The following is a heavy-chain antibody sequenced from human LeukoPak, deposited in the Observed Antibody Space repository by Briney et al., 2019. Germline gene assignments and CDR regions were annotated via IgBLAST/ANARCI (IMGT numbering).Heavy chain of an antibody. V-gene: IGHV4-34*01. CDR3: ARGGLTMVRGVIITRYYYYYMDV. CDR2: INHRVST. CDR1: GGSFSGYY. Sequence: SETLSLTCAVYGGSFSGYYWSWIHQPPGKGLEWSGEINHRVSTNYNPCLQSRVTISVDTPKNQFSLKLSSVTAADTAVYYCARGGLTMVRGVIITRYYYYYMDVWGKGTTVTVSS. J-gene: IGHJ6*03. D-gene: IGHD3-10*01.